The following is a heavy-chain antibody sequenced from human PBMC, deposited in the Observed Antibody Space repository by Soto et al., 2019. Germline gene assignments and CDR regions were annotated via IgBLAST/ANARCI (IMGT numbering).Heavy chain of an antibody. J-gene: IGHJ4*02. V-gene: IGHV3-48*03. Sequence: ESGGGLVQPGGSLRLSCAASGFTFSSYEMNWVRQAPGKGLEWVSYISSSGSTIYYADSVKGRFTISRDNAKNSLYLQMNSLRAEDTAVYYCARTMVRGVFDYWGQGTLVTVSS. CDR3: ARTMVRGVFDY. CDR1: GFTFSSYE. D-gene: IGHD3-10*01. CDR2: ISSSGSTI.